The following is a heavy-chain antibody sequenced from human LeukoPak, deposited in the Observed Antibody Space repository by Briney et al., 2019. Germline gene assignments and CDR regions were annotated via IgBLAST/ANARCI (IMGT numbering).Heavy chain of an antibody. J-gene: IGHJ5*02. V-gene: IGHV3-33*01. D-gene: IGHD3-22*01. CDR3: ARERFYHDSSGSHYWFDP. CDR1: GFTLSRYA. Sequence: GKSLRLSCVASGFTLSRYAMHWVRQAPGKGLEGVALIWDDGTKTSYGDSVRGGFTISRDNSKSTLYVQMNSLRAEDTAVYFCARERFYHDSSGSHYWFDPWGQGTLVIVSS. CDR2: IWDDGTKT.